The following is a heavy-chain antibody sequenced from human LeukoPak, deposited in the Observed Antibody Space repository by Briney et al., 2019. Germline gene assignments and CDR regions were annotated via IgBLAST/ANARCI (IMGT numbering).Heavy chain of an antibody. V-gene: IGHV1-46*01. CDR3: ARGLRRYGYSYGTPGAFDI. CDR2: INPSGGST. Sequence: ASVKVSCKASGYTFTSYYMHWVRQAPGQGLEWMGIINPSGGSTSYAQKFQGRVTMTRDTSTSTVYMELSSLRSEDTAVYYCARGLRRYGYSYGTPGAFDIWGQGTMVTVSS. J-gene: IGHJ3*02. D-gene: IGHD5-18*01. CDR1: GYTFTSYY.